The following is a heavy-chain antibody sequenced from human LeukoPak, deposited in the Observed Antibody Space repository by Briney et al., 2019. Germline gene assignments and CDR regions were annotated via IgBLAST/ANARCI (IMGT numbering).Heavy chain of an antibody. J-gene: IGHJ4*02. D-gene: IGHD4-17*01. Sequence: GGSLRLSCAASGFTFSSYAMTWVRQAPGKGLEWVSAISGSGGRTHYADSVKGRFTISRDNSKNTLFLQMNSLRAEDTATYYCAKLSRGEPNDYWGQGTLVTVSS. CDR1: GFTFSSYA. CDR2: ISGSGGRT. CDR3: AKLSRGEPNDY. V-gene: IGHV3-23*01.